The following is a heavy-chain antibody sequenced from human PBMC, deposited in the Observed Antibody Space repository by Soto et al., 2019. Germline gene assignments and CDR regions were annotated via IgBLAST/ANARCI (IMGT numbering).Heavy chain of an antibody. V-gene: IGHV3-30-3*01. J-gene: IGHJ6*02. CDR1: ELSFCNYA. Sequence: STRICSAASELSFCNYAIHWVRQEPGKGLEWVSSISYDGNYKYYADSVKGRFTISRDNSKNTLYLQMNSLRTEDTAVYCCARGRVMGGIDLNLYGMDVWGQGTTVTVSS. CDR2: ISYDGNYK. CDR3: ARGRVMGGIDLNLYGMDV. D-gene: IGHD5-12*01.